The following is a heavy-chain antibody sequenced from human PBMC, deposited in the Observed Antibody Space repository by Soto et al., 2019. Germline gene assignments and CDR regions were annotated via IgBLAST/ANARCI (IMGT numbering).Heavy chain of an antibody. CDR3: ARLPNYYYYYMDV. CDR1: GGSISSSSYY. CDR2: IYYSGST. Sequence: QLQLQESGPGLVKPSETLSLTCTVSGGSISSSSYYWGWIRQPPGKGLEWIGSIYYSGSTYYNPSLKSRVTISVDTSKNHFSLKLSSVTAADTAVYYCARLPNYYYYYMDVWGKGTTVTVSS. V-gene: IGHV4-39*02. J-gene: IGHJ6*03.